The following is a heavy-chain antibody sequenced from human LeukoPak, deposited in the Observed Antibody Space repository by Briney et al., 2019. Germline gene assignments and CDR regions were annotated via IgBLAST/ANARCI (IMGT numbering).Heavy chain of an antibody. Sequence: PGGPLRLSCAASGFTFSDYYMSWIRQAPGKGLEWVASIRPDGSGDFHMDSVKGRFTISRDNAEKSLSLQMNSLRAEDTAIYYCARLMGGVTTYDLWGQGTLVTVSS. CDR3: ARLMGGVTTYDL. V-gene: IGHV3-7*01. D-gene: IGHD4-11*01. CDR1: GFTFSDYY. CDR2: IRPDGSGD. J-gene: IGHJ5*02.